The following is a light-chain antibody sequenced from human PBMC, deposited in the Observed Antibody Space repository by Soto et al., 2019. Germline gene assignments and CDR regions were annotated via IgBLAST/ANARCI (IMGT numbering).Light chain of an antibody. Sequence: QSALTQPPSASGSPGQSVTISCTGTSSDVGGYNYVSWYQHHPGKAPKLMIYEVSKRPSGAPDRFSGSKSGNTASLTVSGLQAVDEADYYCSAYAGSNTPYVFGTGTKVTVL. J-gene: IGLJ1*01. CDR2: EVS. V-gene: IGLV2-8*01. CDR1: SSDVGGYNY. CDR3: SAYAGSNTPYV.